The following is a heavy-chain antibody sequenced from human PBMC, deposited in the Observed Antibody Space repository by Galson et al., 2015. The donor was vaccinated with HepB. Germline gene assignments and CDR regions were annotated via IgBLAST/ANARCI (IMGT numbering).Heavy chain of an antibody. CDR1: GSTFTSYG. J-gene: IGHJ4*02. V-gene: IGHV1-18*01. D-gene: IGHD1-1*01. CDR2: ISAYNGNT. CDR3: AREFAWNDDLTDFTYFDY. Sequence: SVTVSCKASGSTFTSYGINWVRQAPGQGLEWMGWISAYNGNTNYAQTLQGRVTMTTDTSTSTAYMEMRSLRSDDTAVYYCAREFAWNDDLTDFTYFDYWGQGTLVTVSS.